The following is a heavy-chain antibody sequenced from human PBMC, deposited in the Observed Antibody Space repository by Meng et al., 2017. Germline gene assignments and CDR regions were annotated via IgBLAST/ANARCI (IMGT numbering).Heavy chain of an antibody. CDR1: GFTFSSYA. CDR3: ARGGEYYYDSSGYPWVAFDI. J-gene: IGHJ3*02. V-gene: IGHV3-23*01. D-gene: IGHD3-22*01. Sequence: GESLKISCAASGFTFSSYAMSWVRQAPGKGLEWVSAISGSGGSTYYADSVKGRFTISRDNSKNTLYLQMNSLRAEDTAVYYCARGGEYYYDSSGYPWVAFDIWGQGTMVTVSS. CDR2: ISGSGGST.